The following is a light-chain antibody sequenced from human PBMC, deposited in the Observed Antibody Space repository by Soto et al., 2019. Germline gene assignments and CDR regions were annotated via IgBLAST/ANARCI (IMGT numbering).Light chain of an antibody. CDR3: AAWDGSLNGVV. Sequence: QAVVTQPPSASGTPGQRVTISCSGSSSNIGSNAVNWYQQLPGTAPKLLIYNNNQRPSGVPDRFSGSKSGTSASLAISGLQSGDEADYHCAAWDGSLNGVVFGGGTKLTVL. V-gene: IGLV1-44*01. CDR1: SSNIGSNA. J-gene: IGLJ2*01. CDR2: NNN.